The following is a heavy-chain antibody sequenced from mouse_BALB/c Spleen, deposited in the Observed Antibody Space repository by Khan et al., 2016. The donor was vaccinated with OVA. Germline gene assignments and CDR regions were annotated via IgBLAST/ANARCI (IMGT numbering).Heavy chain of an antibody. CDR3: ARTYGSDFDY. CDR1: GYSFTGYF. CDR2: INPHIGET. D-gene: IGHD1-1*01. Sequence: EVQLQESGPELVKPGASVKISCKASGYSFTGYFMNWVMQSHGKSLEWIGRINPHIGETFYNQKFRDKATLTVDDSSSTAHMELRSLASEDSAVYYCARTYGSDFDYWGQGTTLTVSS. V-gene: IGHV1-20*02. J-gene: IGHJ2*01.